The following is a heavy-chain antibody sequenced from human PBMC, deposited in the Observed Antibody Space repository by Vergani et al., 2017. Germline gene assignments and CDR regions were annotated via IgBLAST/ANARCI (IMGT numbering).Heavy chain of an antibody. D-gene: IGHD3-3*01. CDR3: ARAKRFLEWLYYYGMDV. V-gene: IGHV4-34*01. Sequence: QLQLQESGAGLLKPSETLSLTCAVYGGSFSGYYWSWIRQPPGKGLEWIGEINHSGSTNYNPSLKSRVTISVDTSKNQFSLKLRSVTAADTAVYYCARAKRFLEWLYYYGMDVWGQGTTVTVSS. J-gene: IGHJ6*02. CDR2: INHSGST. CDR1: GGSFSGYY.